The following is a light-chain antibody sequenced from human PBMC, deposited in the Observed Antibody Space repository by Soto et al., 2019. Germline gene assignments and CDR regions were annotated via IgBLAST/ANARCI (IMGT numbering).Light chain of an antibody. CDR3: QQYGRSPTT. CDR2: GAS. V-gene: IGKV3-20*01. J-gene: IGKJ1*01. CDR1: QSIGSD. Sequence: EIVLTQSPAILSVSPGERATLSCRASQSIGSDLAWYQQKAGQGPRPLIYGASSRATGIPDRFSGSGSGTDFTLTISRLEPEDCAVYYCQQYGRSPTTFGQGTKVDIK.